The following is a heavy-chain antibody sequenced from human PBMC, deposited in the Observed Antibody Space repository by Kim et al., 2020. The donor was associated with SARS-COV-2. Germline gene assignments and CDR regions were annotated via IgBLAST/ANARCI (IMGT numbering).Heavy chain of an antibody. V-gene: IGHV1-8*01. J-gene: IGHJ6*03. D-gene: IGHD3-9*01. CDR3: ARGVRYYDWFTCSGYYYYMDV. CDR2: MNPNSGNT. CDR1: GYTFTSYD. Sequence: ASVKVSCKASGYTFTSYDINWVRQATGQGLEWMGWMNPNSGNTGYAQKFQGRVTMTRKTSISTAYMELSSLRSEDTAVYYCARGVRYYDWFTCSGYYYYMDVWGKGTTVTVSS.